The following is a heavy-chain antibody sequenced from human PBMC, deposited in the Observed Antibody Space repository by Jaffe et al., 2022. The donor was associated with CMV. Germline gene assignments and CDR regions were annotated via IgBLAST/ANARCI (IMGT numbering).Heavy chain of an antibody. Sequence: EVQLVQSGAAVKKPGESLKISCEGSDYFFSNHWIGWVRQKPGRGLELMGIIYPGDSHTRYSPSFQGQVTISADKSIRTAYLQWSSLKASDTGIYFCARREGYYDDSDGYYHTETFDFWGQGTQVTVSA. D-gene: IGHD3-22*01. CDR2: IYPGDSHT. V-gene: IGHV5-51*01. CDR1: DYFFSNHW. CDR3: ARREGYYDDSDGYYHTETFDF. J-gene: IGHJ4*02.